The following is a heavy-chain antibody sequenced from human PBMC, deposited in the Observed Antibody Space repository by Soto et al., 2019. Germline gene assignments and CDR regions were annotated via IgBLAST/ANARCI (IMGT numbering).Heavy chain of an antibody. Sequence: QVHLVQSGAEEKKPGSSLKVSCKASGGTFNSFGINWVRQAPGQGLEWMGGIIPVFGTTHYAQKFRGRLTVVADGATSTSYMELSSLRSDDTAVYYCAGENWGPGGYYLDLWGQGPLVTVSS. J-gene: IGHJ1*01. V-gene: IGHV1-69*01. CDR2: IIPVFGTT. CDR3: AGENWGPGGYYLDL. CDR1: GGTFNSFG. D-gene: IGHD2-15*01.